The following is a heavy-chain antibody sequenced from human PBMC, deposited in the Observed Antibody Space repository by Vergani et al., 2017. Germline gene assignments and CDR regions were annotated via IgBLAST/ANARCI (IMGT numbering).Heavy chain of an antibody. CDR3: ARAESYYDFWSGYRAGWYFDL. J-gene: IGHJ2*01. CDR2: IKSDGSIT. CDR1: GFSFSGYW. D-gene: IGHD3-3*01. V-gene: IGHV3-74*01. Sequence: EVQLVESGGGLIHPGGSLRLSCEGSGFSFSGYWMHWVRQSPEKGLVWVSRIKSDGSITNYADSVKGRFTISRDNAKNTLYLQMNSLRAGDTAVYYCARAESYYDFWSGYRAGWYFDLWGRGTLVTVSS.